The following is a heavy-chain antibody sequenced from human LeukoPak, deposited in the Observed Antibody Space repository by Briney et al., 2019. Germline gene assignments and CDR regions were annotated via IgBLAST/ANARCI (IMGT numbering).Heavy chain of an antibody. V-gene: IGHV3-48*02. Sequence: PGGSLRLSCAASGFTFSSYSMNWVRQAPGKGREWVSYISSSSSTIYYADSVKGRFTISRDNAKNSLYLQMNSLRDEDTAVYYCARARWLVLLDAFDIWGQGTMVTVSS. CDR2: ISSSSSTI. CDR1: GFTFSSYS. CDR3: ARARWLVLLDAFDI. D-gene: IGHD6-19*01. J-gene: IGHJ3*02.